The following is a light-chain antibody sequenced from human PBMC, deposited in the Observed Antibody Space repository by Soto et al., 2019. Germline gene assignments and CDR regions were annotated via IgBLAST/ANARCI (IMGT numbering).Light chain of an antibody. CDR1: QSVLYSSYNKSY. CDR3: QQYYSTLIT. CDR2: WAS. V-gene: IGKV4-1*01. J-gene: IGKJ5*01. Sequence: DIALTQSPDSLALSLGERATMNCKSSQSVLYSSYNKSYLAWYQVKPGRPPKLLLSWASTRESGVPDRFSGSASRTDFTLTISSLQAEDVAVYYCQQYYSTLITFGQGTRLEIK.